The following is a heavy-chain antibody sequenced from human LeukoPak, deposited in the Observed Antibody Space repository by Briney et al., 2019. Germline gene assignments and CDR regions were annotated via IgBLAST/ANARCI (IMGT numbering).Heavy chain of an antibody. J-gene: IGHJ4*02. Sequence: SETLSLTCTVSGGSISSSSYYWGWVRQPPGKGLEWIGSIYYSGSTCYNPSLKSRVTISVDTSKNQFSLKLSSVTAADTAVYYCARHALGSFDYWGQGTLVTVSS. CDR3: ARHALGSFDY. V-gene: IGHV4-39*01. D-gene: IGHD1-26*01. CDR2: IYYSGST. CDR1: GGSISSSSYY.